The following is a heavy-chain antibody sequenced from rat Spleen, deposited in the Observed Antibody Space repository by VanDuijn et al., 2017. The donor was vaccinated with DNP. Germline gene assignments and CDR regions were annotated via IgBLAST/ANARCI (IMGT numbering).Heavy chain of an antibody. Sequence: EVQLVESGGGLVQPGRSLKLSCAASGFTFSNYYMAWVRQSPKKGLEWVATIIYDGSSIYYRDSVRGRFTISRDYARSTLYLQMDSLRSEDTATYYCATSSYYGYDYGFGYWGQGTLVTVSS. CDR3: ATSSYYGYDYGFGY. J-gene: IGHJ3*01. CDR1: GFTFSNYY. D-gene: IGHD1-7*01. V-gene: IGHV5S10*01. CDR2: IIYDGSSI.